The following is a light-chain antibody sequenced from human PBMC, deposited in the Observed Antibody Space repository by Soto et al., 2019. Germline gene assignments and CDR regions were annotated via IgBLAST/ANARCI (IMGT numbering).Light chain of an antibody. J-gene: IGKJ4*01. CDR2: AAS. Sequence: DVQMTQSPSALSASVGDRVTITCRASQSISNYLNWYQQKPGKAPNLLISAASSLQSGVPSRFTGSGSGSDFTLTISSLQPEVFATYYCQHSYTTLPLTFGGGTKVEIK. CDR1: QSISNY. V-gene: IGKV1-39*01. CDR3: QHSYTTLPLT.